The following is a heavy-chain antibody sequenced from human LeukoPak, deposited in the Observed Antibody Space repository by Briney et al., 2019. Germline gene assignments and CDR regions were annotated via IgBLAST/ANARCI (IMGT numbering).Heavy chain of an antibody. CDR2: INHSGST. Sequence: SETLSLTCAVYGGSFGGYYWSWIRQPPGKGLEWIGEINHSGSTNYNPSLKSRVTILVDTSKNQFSLKLSSVTAADTAVYYCARTLEITFGGVIRYYYYGMDVWGQGTTVTVSS. J-gene: IGHJ6*02. CDR3: ARTLEITFGGVIRYYYYGMDV. V-gene: IGHV4-34*01. CDR1: GGSFGGYY. D-gene: IGHD3-16*02.